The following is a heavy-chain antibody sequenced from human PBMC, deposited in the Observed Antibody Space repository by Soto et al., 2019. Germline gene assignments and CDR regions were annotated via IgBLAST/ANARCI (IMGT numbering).Heavy chain of an antibody. V-gene: IGHV1-69*01. CDR2: FVPMFSSS. CDR1: GTTFSTHG. D-gene: IGHD1-1*01. Sequence: QVQLVQSGAEVRKPGSSVNVSCKASGTTFSTHGIHWVRQAPGQGLEWMGGFVPMFSSSNYAQKFQGRLTIVADESTNNAHMELSSLRADDSAIYYSARSGGTYYFDHWGQGTLVTVSS. J-gene: IGHJ4*02. CDR3: ARSGGTYYFDH.